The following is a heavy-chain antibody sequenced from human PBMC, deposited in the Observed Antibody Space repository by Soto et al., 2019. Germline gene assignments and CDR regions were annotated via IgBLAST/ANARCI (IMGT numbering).Heavy chain of an antibody. CDR2: IFSNDEK. V-gene: IGHV2-26*01. CDR3: ARTVLWFGELYLFDY. Sequence: ESGPTLVNPTETLTLTCTVSGFSLSNARMGVSWIRQPPGKALEWLAHIFSNDEKSYSTSLKSRLTISKDTSKSQVVLTMTNMDPVATATYYCARTVLWFGELYLFDYWGQGTLVTVSS. CDR1: GFSLSNARMG. D-gene: IGHD3-10*01. J-gene: IGHJ4*02.